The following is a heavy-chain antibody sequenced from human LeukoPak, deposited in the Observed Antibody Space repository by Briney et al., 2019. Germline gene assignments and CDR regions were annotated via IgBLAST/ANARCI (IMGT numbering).Heavy chain of an antibody. J-gene: IGHJ4*02. CDR3: ARDYAGSPDY. V-gene: IGHV3-74*03. D-gene: IGHD3-10*01. Sequence: GGSLRLSCTASGFTFSTYWINWVRQSPGKGLVWVALINGDGGTTTHADSVKGRFTISRDNAKNTAYLQMNSLRDEDTAVYFCARDYAGSPDYWGQGTLVTVSA. CDR1: GFTFSTYW. CDR2: INGDGGTT.